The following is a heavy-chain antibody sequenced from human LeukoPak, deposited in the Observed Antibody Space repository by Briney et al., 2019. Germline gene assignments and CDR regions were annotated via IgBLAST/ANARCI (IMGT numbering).Heavy chain of an antibody. Sequence: SVKVSCKASGGTFSSYAISWVRQAPGQGLGWMGRIIPILGIANYAQKFQGRVTITADKSTSTAYMELSSLRSEDTAVYYCARHAPTKGDALDIWGQGTMVTVSS. CDR1: GGTFSSYA. CDR2: IIPILGIA. D-gene: IGHD1-26*01. J-gene: IGHJ3*02. V-gene: IGHV1-69*04. CDR3: ARHAPTKGDALDI.